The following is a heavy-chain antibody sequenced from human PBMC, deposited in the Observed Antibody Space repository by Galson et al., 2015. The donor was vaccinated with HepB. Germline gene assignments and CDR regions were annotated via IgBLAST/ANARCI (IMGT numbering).Heavy chain of an antibody. CDR1: GFTFSSYA. Sequence: SLRLSCAASGFTFSSYAMYWVRQAPGMGLKWVAVISESGYRTYYADSVKGRFTIARDNSNNTLYLQVNSLRVEDTAVYYCAKNRRWTTFGVVQKRDHCYNDMDVWGQGTTVTVSS. V-gene: IGHV3-23*01. CDR2: ISESGYRT. CDR3: AKNRRWTTFGVVQKRDHCYNDMDV. D-gene: IGHD3-3*01. J-gene: IGHJ6*02.